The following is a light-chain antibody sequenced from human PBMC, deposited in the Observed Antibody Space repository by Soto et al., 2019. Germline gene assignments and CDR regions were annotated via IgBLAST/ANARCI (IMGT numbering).Light chain of an antibody. CDR3: HQYGYSPNT. V-gene: IGKV3-20*01. Sequence: EIVLTQSPGTLSLSPGDRATLSCRASRSVNSRYLAWYQQKPGQALRLLIYGTSTRATGIPDRFSGSGSGTDFTLTISRLEPEDFAVYHCHQYGYSPNTFGQGTNLEIK. J-gene: IGKJ2*01. CDR1: RSVNSRY. CDR2: GTS.